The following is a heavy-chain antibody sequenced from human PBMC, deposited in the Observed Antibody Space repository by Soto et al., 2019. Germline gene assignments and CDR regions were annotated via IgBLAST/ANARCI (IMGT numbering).Heavy chain of an antibody. J-gene: IGHJ4*02. CDR3: ARRRRYYYGSENPYYFDY. Sequence: GESLTISCKGSGYSFTSYWIGWVRHMPGKGLEWMGIIYPGDSDSRYSPSFQGQVTISADKSISTAYLQWSSLKASDTAMYYCARRRRYYYGSENPYYFDYWGQGTLVTLSS. D-gene: IGHD3-10*01. CDR1: GYSFTSYW. V-gene: IGHV5-51*01. CDR2: IYPGDSDS.